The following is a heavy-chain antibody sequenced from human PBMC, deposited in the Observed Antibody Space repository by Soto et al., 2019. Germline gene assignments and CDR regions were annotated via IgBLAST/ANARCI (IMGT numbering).Heavy chain of an antibody. V-gene: IGHV1-69*08. Sequence: ASVKVSCKSSGGTFISFTFSWVRQAPGQGLEWMGRVIPVVDRSDYAQNFQGRVTITAGKSTSTAYMEESSLRTKDTAVYSCASEPTYYYGSGNYYRPGYFAYWGQ. D-gene: IGHD3-10*01. CDR3: ASEPTYYYGSGNYYRPGYFAY. CDR1: GGTFISFT. CDR2: VIPVVDRS. J-gene: IGHJ4*01.